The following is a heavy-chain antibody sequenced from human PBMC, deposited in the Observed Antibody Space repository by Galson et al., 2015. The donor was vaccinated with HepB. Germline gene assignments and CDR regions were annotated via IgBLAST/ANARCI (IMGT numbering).Heavy chain of an antibody. Sequence: SVKVSCKASGYTFTSYYMHWVRQAPGQGLEWMGIINPSGGSTSYAQKFQGRVTMTRDTSTSTVYMELSSLRSEDTAVYYCARNDPRSGGSCYSHYYYYGMDVWGQGTTVTVSS. J-gene: IGHJ6*02. CDR3: ARNDPRSGGSCYSHYYYYGMDV. D-gene: IGHD2-15*01. CDR2: INPSGGST. CDR1: GYTFTSYY. V-gene: IGHV1-46*01.